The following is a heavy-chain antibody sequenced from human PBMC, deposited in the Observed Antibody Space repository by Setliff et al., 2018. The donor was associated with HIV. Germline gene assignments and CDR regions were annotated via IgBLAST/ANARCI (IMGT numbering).Heavy chain of an antibody. CDR3: TRQSPVAGSGAFDI. D-gene: IGHD6-19*01. Sequence: PSETLSLTCTVSGDSISSGVYYWSWIRQPAGQGLEWIGRIYTRGNTNYNPSTNYNPSLMSRITISLETSRYQFSLRVPSVTATDTAVYYCTRQSPVAGSGAFDIWGQGTMVTVSS. V-gene: IGHV4-61*02. CDR2: IYTRGNTNYNPST. J-gene: IGHJ3*02. CDR1: GDSISSGVYY.